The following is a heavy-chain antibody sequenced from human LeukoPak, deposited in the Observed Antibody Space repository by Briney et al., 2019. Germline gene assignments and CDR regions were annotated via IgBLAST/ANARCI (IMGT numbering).Heavy chain of an antibody. J-gene: IGHJ6*02. Sequence: PGGSLRLSCAASGFTVSSNYMSWVRQAPGKGLEWVAVISYDGSNKYYADSVKGRFTISRDNSKNTLYLQMNSLRAEDTAVYYCAREDGYDFWSGYYILYYYYGMDVWGQGTTVTVSS. V-gene: IGHV3-30-3*01. CDR3: AREDGYDFWSGYYILYYYYGMDV. D-gene: IGHD3-3*01. CDR1: GFTVSSNY. CDR2: ISYDGSNK.